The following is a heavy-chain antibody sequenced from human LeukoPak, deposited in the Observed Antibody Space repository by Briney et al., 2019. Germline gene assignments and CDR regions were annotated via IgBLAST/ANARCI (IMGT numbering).Heavy chain of an antibody. J-gene: IGHJ6*02. CDR1: GGSFSGYY. D-gene: IGHD3-3*01. Sequence: SETLSLTCAVYGGSFSGYYWSWIRQPPGRGLEWIGYIYYSGSTNYNPSLKSRVTISVDTSKNQFSLKLSSVTAADTAVYYCARAQYYDFWSGYSEYYYYYGMDVWGQGTTVTVSS. CDR2: IYYSGST. CDR3: ARAQYYDFWSGYSEYYYYYGMDV. V-gene: IGHV4-59*01.